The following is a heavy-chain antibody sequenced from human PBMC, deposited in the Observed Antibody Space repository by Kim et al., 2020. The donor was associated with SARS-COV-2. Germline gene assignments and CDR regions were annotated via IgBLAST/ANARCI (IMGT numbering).Heavy chain of an antibody. D-gene: IGHD3-10*01. J-gene: IGHJ4*02. CDR3: TTDLGYYGSQGLFDY. Sequence: APVKGRFTISRDDSKNTLYLQMNSLKTEDTAVYYCTTDLGYYGSQGLFDYWGQGTLVTVSS. V-gene: IGHV3-15*01.